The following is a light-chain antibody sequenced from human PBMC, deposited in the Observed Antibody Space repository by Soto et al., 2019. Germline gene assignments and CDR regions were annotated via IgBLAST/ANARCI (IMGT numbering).Light chain of an antibody. CDR1: QSVSSY. V-gene: IGKV3-11*01. CDR2: DAS. Sequence: EIVLTQSPATLSLSPEERATLSCRASQSVSSYLAWYQQKPGQAPRLLIYDASNRATGIPARFSGSGSGTDFTLNISSLEPEDFAVYYCQQRSNWLYTFGQGTKLEIK. CDR3: QQRSNWLYT. J-gene: IGKJ2*01.